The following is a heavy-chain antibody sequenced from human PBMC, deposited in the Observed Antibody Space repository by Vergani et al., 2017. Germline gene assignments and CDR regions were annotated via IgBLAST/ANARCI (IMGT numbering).Heavy chain of an antibody. CDR1: GFTFSSYG. CDR3: AKEWFFAYYGSGRLDY. V-gene: IGHV3-30*18. D-gene: IGHD3-10*01. Sequence: QVQLVESGGGVVQPGRSLRLSCAASGFTFSSYGMHWVRQAPGKGLEWVAVISYDGSNKYYADSVKGRFTISRDNSKNTLYLQMNSLSAEDTAVYYCAKEWFFAYYGSGRLDYWGQGTLVTVSS. J-gene: IGHJ4*02. CDR2: ISYDGSNK.